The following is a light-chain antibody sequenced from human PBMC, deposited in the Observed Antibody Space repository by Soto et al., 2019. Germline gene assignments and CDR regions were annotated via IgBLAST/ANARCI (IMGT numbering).Light chain of an antibody. CDR2: DAS. J-gene: IGKJ4*01. CDR3: QQYDNLPPLT. CDR1: QDISNY. V-gene: IGKV1-33*01. Sequence: DIQMTQSPSSLSASVGDRVTITCQASQDISNYLNWYQQKPGKAPKLLIYDASNLETGVPSRFSGSGSGTDVTFTISSLQPEDIATYYCQQYDNLPPLTFGGGTKVAIK.